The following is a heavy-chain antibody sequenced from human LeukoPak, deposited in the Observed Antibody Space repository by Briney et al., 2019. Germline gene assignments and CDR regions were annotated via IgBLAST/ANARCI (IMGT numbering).Heavy chain of an antibody. V-gene: IGHV3-53*01. Sequence: GGSLRLSCAASGFTVSSNYMSWVRQAPGKGLEWVSVIYSGGSIYYADSVAGRFTIFRDNSKNTVNLQMNRLRVEDTAIYYCAKDWIQFNRVFDCFDSWGQGTLVTVSS. CDR3: AKDWIQFNRVFDCFDS. CDR2: IYSGGSI. CDR1: GFTVSSNY. J-gene: IGHJ4*02. D-gene: IGHD5-18*01.